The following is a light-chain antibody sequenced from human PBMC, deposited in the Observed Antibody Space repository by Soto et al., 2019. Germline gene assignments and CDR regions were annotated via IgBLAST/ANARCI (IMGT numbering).Light chain of an antibody. CDR2: GAS. V-gene: IGKV3-20*01. J-gene: IGKJ5*01. CDR3: QQYGNSPIT. Sequence: EIVLTQSPATLSSFPGDRVTLSCRASQSVTNNYLAWYQQKPGQAPRLLIDGASSRATGVPDRFSGTGSGTDFTLTISRLEPEDFAVFYCQQYGNSPITFGQGTRLEIK. CDR1: QSVTNNY.